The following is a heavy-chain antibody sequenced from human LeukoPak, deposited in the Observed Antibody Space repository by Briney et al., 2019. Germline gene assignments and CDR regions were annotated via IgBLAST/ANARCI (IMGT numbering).Heavy chain of an antibody. CDR2: ISKSSDSI. CDR1: GFSFSSYD. CDR3: ARVRDFFETATMSFDY. Sequence: GESLTLSCLASGFSFSSYDMNWVRHAPGKGLGWVSSISKSSDSIYYGDSVKGQFPISRDNAKSSLYLQMNRLRAEDTAVYYCARVRDFFETATMSFDYWGQGILVPVSS. D-gene: IGHD1-1*01. J-gene: IGHJ4*02. V-gene: IGHV3-21*01.